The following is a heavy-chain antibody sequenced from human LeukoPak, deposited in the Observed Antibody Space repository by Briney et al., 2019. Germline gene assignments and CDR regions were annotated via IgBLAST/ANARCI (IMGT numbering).Heavy chain of an antibody. V-gene: IGHV1-2*02. CDR1: GYTFTGYY. J-gene: IGHJ4*02. CDR2: INPNSGGT. D-gene: IGHD6-13*01. CDR3: ARAGVGIAAADALDY. Sequence: ASVKVSCKASGYTFTGYYMHWVRQAPGQGLEWMGWINPNSGGTNYAQKFQGRVTMTRDTSISTAYMELSRLRSDDTAVYYCARAGVGIAAADALDYWGQGTLVTVSS.